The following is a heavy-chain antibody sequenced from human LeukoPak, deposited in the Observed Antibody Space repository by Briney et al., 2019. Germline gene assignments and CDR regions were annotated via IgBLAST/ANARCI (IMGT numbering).Heavy chain of an antibody. CDR2: ISSSGSTI. D-gene: IGHD3-10*01. Sequence: GGSMRLFCAASGFTFSDYDMSWIRQAPGKGLEWVSYISSSGSTIYYADSVKGRFTISRDNAKNSLYLQMNSLRAEDTAVYYCARVRYGSGSYYGIYFDYWGQGTLVTVSS. CDR3: ARVRYGSGSYYGIYFDY. V-gene: IGHV3-11*01. CDR1: GFTFSDYD. J-gene: IGHJ4*02.